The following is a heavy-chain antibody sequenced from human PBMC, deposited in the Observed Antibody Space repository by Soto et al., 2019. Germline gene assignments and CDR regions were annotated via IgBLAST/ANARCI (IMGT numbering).Heavy chain of an antibody. D-gene: IGHD4-17*01. Sequence: SETLSLTCTVSGGSISSSSYYRGWIRQPPGKGLEWIGSIYYSGSTYYNPSLKSRVTISVDTSKNQFSLKLSSVTAADTAVYYCARQDYDWYFDLRGRGTLVTVS. V-gene: IGHV4-39*01. CDR1: GGSISSSSYY. CDR3: ARQDYDWYFDL. J-gene: IGHJ2*01. CDR2: IYYSGST.